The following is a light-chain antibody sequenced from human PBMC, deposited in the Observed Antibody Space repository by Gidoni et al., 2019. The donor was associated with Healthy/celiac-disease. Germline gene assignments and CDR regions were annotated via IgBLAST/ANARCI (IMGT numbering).Light chain of an antibody. V-gene: IGKV3-20*01. CDR1: QSVSSSY. Sequence: EIVLTQSPGTLSLSPGERATLSCRASQSVSSSYLAWYQQKPGQAPRLLIYGASSRATGIPDRFSGSGSGTDFTLTISRLELEDFAVYYCQQYGSSFFGGGTKVEIK. CDR2: GAS. CDR3: QQYGSSF. J-gene: IGKJ4*01.